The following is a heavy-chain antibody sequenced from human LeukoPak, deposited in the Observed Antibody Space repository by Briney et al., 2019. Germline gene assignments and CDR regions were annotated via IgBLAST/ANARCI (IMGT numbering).Heavy chain of an antibody. V-gene: IGHV1-2*02. CDR3: ARAGAAGYFDY. CDR2: INPNSGGT. CDR1: GYTFTSYG. Sequence: ASVKVSCKASGYTFTSYGISWVRQAPGQGLEWMGWINPNSGGTNYAQKFQGRVTMTRDTSISTAYMELSRLRSDDTAVYYCARAGAAGYFDYWGQGTLVTVSS. D-gene: IGHD4-17*01. J-gene: IGHJ4*02.